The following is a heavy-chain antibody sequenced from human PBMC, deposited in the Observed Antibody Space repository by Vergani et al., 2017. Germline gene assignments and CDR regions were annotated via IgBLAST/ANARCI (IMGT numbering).Heavy chain of an antibody. D-gene: IGHD6-19*01. V-gene: IGHV4-34*01. J-gene: IGHJ6*02. CDR1: GGSFSGYY. CDR3: ARGCYSSGWSIRYYYYGIDV. CDR2: INHSGST. Sequence: QVQLQQWGAGLLKPSETLSLTCAVSGGSFSGYYWSWIRQPPGKGLEWIGEINHSGSTNYNPALKSRVTISVDTSKNQCSLKLISVTAADTAVYYCARGCYSSGWSIRYYYYGIDVWGQGTTVTVSS.